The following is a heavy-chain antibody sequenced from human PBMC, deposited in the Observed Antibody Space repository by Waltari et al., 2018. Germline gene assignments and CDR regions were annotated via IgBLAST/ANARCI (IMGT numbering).Heavy chain of an antibody. CDR3: ARLLQDYDFWSGNPGYFDY. J-gene: IGHJ4*02. Sequence: QVQLQESGPGLVKPSETLSLTCAVSGYSISSGYYWGWIRQPPGKGLEWIGSIHHSGSTYYNPSLKSRVTISVDTSKNQFSLKLSSVTAADTAVYYCARLLQDYDFWSGNPGYFDYWGQGTLVTVSS. D-gene: IGHD3-3*01. CDR2: IHHSGST. CDR1: GYSISSGYY. V-gene: IGHV4-38-2*01.